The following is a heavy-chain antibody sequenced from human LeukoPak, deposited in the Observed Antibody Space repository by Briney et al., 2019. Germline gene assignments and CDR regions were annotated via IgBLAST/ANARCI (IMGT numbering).Heavy chain of an antibody. J-gene: IGHJ4*02. D-gene: IGHD3-3*01. Sequence: ASVKVSCKASGGTFSSYAISWVRQAPGQGLEWMGRIIPILGIANYAQKFQGRVTITADKSTSTAYMELSSLRSEDTAVYYCATLGGLQYYDFWSGYPGYWGQGTLVTVSS. CDR2: IIPILGIA. V-gene: IGHV1-69*04. CDR1: GGTFSSYA. CDR3: ATLGGLQYYDFWSGYPGY.